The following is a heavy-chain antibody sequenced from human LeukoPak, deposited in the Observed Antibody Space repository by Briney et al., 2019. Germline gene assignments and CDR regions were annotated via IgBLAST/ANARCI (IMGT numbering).Heavy chain of an antibody. CDR1: GFTFSGSA. J-gene: IGHJ6*03. D-gene: IGHD6-6*01. CDR2: IRSKTNNYAT. CDR3: TRHKIISSSGGIFYYYMDV. Sequence: GGSLKLSCAASGFTFSGSAMHWVRQASGKGLEWVGRIRSKTNNYATAYAASVKGRFTISRDDSNNTAYLHMSSLKTEDTAVYYCTRHKIISSSGGIFYYYMDVWGKGTTVTVSS. V-gene: IGHV3-73*01.